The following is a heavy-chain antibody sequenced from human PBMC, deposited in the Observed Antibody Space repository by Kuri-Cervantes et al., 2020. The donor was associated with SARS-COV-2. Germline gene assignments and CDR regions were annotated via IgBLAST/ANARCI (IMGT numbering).Heavy chain of an antibody. CDR2: ISYDGSNK. J-gene: IGHJ4*02. Sequence: GGSLRLSCAASGFTFSSYAMHWVRQAPGKELEWVAVISYDGSNKYYADSVKGRFTISRDNSKNTLYLQMNSLRAEDTAVYYCARGSSGSYPLDYWGQGTLVTVSS. V-gene: IGHV3-30-3*01. CDR3: ARGSSGSYPLDY. D-gene: IGHD1-26*01. CDR1: GFTFSSYA.